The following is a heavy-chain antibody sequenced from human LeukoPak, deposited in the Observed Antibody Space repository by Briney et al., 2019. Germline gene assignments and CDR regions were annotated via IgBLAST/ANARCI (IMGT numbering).Heavy chain of an antibody. D-gene: IGHD6-19*01. CDR1: GDSGRSVD. J-gene: IGHJ5*02. Sequence: ERRSLASTEPGDSGRSVDCGGSRNTTKKRLEWIGRVYVTGSTNLNPALQSRVTMSVDTSKNQFSLKLTSVTAADTAVYYCARDRQWLVDHWGQGTLVTVSS. V-gene: IGHV4-4*07. CDR3: ARDRQWLVDH. CDR2: VYVTGST.